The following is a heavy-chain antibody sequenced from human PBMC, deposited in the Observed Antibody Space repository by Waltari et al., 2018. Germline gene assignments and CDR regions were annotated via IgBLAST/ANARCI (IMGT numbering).Heavy chain of an antibody. CDR2: VRGDGKS. Sequence: QLQLQESGPGLVKPSGTLSLTCDVSGDSMSSTDCWSWVRQSPQRGLGWVGQVRGDGKSNYNPSFASRVTISLDTSKNQLSLNLNFATAADTAMYYCARDRGRGLYLDTWGPGTPVTVSP. CDR3: ARDRGRGLYLDT. J-gene: IGHJ4*02. CDR1: GDSMSSTDC. D-gene: IGHD1-26*01. V-gene: IGHV4-4*02.